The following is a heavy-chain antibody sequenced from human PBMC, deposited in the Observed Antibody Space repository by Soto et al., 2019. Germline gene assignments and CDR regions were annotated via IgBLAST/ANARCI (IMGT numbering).Heavy chain of an antibody. D-gene: IGHD5-12*01. CDR1: GASVSSASYH. CDR3: ATLTAGGSGRGY. CDR2: ITGSP. J-gene: IGHJ4*02. V-gene: IGHV4-31*03. Sequence: QVQLQESGPGLVEHSQTLSLTCTVSGASVSSASYHWSWIRQHPGKGLEWIGYITGSPYYNPSLQSRVTISLDTSRNHFSLELSSVTAADTAVYYCATLTAGGSGRGYWGQGTLVTVSS.